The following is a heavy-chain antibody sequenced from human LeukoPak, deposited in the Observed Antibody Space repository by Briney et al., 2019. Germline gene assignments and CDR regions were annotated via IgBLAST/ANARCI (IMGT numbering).Heavy chain of an antibody. D-gene: IGHD1-1*01. CDR1: GSPLSSYS. CDR2: ISSSSSNI. V-gene: IGHV3-48*01. CDR3: VRVKGTYFDY. J-gene: IGHJ4*02. Sequence: GGSLRLSCAASGSPLSSYSINWVRQAPGKGLEWVSYISSSSSNIYYLDSVQGRLTVSRDNDKNSLFLQIDSPRAEDTAVYYCVRVKGTYFDYWGQGTLVTVSS.